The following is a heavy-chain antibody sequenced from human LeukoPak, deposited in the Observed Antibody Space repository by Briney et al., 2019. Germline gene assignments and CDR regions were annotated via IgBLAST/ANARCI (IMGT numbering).Heavy chain of an antibody. CDR2: MYLSGTT. CDR3: AGLVGRYSSGLYYYYFDY. CDR1: GDSIDSLDL. D-gene: IGHD3-22*01. Sequence: SGTLSLTCTVSGDSIDSLDLWSWVRQPPGKGLEWIGEMYLSGTTHSNPSVKSRVTISIDKSKNQFFLNLSSVTAADAAVYYCAGLVGRYSSGLYYYYFDYWGQGTLVTVSS. V-gene: IGHV4-4*02. J-gene: IGHJ4*02.